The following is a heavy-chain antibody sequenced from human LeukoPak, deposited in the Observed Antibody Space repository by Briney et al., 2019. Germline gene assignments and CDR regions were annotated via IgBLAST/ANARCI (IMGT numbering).Heavy chain of an antibody. J-gene: IGHJ5*02. V-gene: IGHV1-18*04. CDR2: ISAYNGNT. Sequence: VASVRVSCKASGYTFTSYGISWVRQAPGEGLEWMGWISAYNGNTNYAQKLQGRVTMTTDTSTSTVYMELRSLTAYDTALYYCARHFCIYCSSTSCCCWFGLWGQGTLVTVSS. CDR3: ARHFCIYCSSTSCCCWFGL. CDR1: GYTFTSYG. D-gene: IGHD2-2*01.